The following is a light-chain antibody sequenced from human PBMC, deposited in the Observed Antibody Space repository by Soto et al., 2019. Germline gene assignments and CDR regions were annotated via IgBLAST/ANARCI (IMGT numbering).Light chain of an antibody. J-gene: IGLJ2*01. CDR3: QTWGTGRGKV. V-gene: IGLV4-69*01. Sequence: QSVLTQSPSASASLGASVKLTCTLSSGHSSYAIAWHQQQPEKGPRYLMKLNSDGSHSKGDGIPDRFSGSSSGAERYLTISSLQYEDEADYYCQTWGTGRGKVFGGGTKLTVL. CDR2: LNSDGSH. CDR1: SGHSSYA.